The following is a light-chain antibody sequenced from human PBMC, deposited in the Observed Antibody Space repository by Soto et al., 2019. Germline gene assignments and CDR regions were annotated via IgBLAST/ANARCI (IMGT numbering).Light chain of an antibody. CDR2: RTS. Sequence: EIVMTQSAAILSVSPGERATLSCRASQSISSNLAWYQQKPGQAPRLLMFRTSSRATGFPARFSGSGSGTDFTLTINRLDPEDSGVYYCHQYGSSPGTFGPGTKVDIK. V-gene: IGKV3-20*01. CDR1: QSISSN. CDR3: HQYGSSPGT. J-gene: IGKJ1*01.